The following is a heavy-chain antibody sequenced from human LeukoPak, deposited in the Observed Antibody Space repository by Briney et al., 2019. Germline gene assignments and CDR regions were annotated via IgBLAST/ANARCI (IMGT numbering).Heavy chain of an antibody. CDR2: IYYSGTT. D-gene: IGHD6-6*01. V-gene: IGHV4-31*03. CDR3: ASLVFSGSSWPFDF. CDR1: GASISSGGYY. Sequence: MTSETLSLTCTVSGASISSGGYYWSWIRQHPGKGLEWIGYIYYSGTTYYNPSLKSRFTISIDTSKNQFSLRLTSVTAADTAVYYCASLVFSGSSWPFDFWGQGILVTVSS. J-gene: IGHJ4*02.